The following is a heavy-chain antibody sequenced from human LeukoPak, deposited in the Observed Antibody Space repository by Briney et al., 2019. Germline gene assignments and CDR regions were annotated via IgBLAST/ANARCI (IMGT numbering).Heavy chain of an antibody. CDR3: AKGRGFYDSGTLFDY. V-gene: IGHV3-30*02. J-gene: IGHJ4*02. Sequence: PGGSLRLSCAASGFTFSSYGMHWVRQAPGKGLEWVTFIRNDGGNDGSNKYYADSVKGRFTISRDNSKNTLYLQMNSLRTEDTAVYYCAKGRGFYDSGTLFDYWGQGTLVTVSS. D-gene: IGHD3-10*01. CDR2: IRNDGGNDGSNK. CDR1: GFTFSSYG.